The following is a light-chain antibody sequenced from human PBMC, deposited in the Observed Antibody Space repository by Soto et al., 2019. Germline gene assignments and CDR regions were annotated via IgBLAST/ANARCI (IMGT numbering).Light chain of an antibody. CDR3: QQRGNWPLS. CDR2: DTS. V-gene: IGKV3-11*01. CDR1: QSVNNY. Sequence: EYVLTQSPGTLSLSPGERATLSCRASQSVNNYLAWYQQKPGQAPRLLIYDTSNRATGIPARFSGSGSGTDFTLTISSLEPEDFAVYYCQQRGNWPLSFGGGTKVDIK. J-gene: IGKJ4*01.